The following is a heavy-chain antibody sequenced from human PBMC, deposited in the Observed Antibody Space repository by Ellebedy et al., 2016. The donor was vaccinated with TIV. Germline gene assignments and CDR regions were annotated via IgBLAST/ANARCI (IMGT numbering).Heavy chain of an antibody. Sequence: SETLSLTCAVYGGSFSVYHWSWIRQPPGKGLEWIGELNHRGGTSYNPSLKSRVTISVETSKNQFSLRLTSVTAADTAVYYCAEGRSGWYYFDYWGQGTLVTVSS. CDR2: LNHRGGT. V-gene: IGHV4-34*01. CDR3: AEGRSGWYYFDY. CDR1: GGSFSVYH. D-gene: IGHD6-19*01. J-gene: IGHJ4*02.